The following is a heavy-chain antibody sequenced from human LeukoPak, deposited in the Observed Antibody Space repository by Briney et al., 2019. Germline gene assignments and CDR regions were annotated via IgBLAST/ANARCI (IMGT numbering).Heavy chain of an antibody. J-gene: IGHJ4*02. D-gene: IGHD6-13*01. Sequence: GGSLRLSCAASGFTFSSYALSWVRQAPGKGLEWVGRIKSKTDGGTTDYAAPVKGRFTISRDDSKNTLYLQMNSLKTEDTAVYYCTTDLGSSWYHWGQGTLVTVSS. CDR1: GFTFSSYA. V-gene: IGHV3-15*01. CDR2: IKSKTDGGTT. CDR3: TTDLGSSWYH.